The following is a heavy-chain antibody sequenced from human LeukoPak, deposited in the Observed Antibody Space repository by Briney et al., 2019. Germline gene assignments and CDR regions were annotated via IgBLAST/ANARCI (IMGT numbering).Heavy chain of an antibody. CDR1: GYTFTGYY. J-gene: IGHJ4*02. CDR3: ARVPYYYGSGIFDY. D-gene: IGHD3-10*01. CDR2: INPKSGGT. Sequence: ASVKVSCKASGYTFTGYYMHWVRQAPGQGLEWMGRINPKSGGTNYAQKFQGRVTMTRDTSISTAYMELSRLRSDDTAVYYCARVPYYYGSGIFDYWGQGTLVTASS. V-gene: IGHV1-2*06.